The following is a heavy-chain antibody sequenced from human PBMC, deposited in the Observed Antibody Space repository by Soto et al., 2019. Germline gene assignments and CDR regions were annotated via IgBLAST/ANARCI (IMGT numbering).Heavy chain of an antibody. J-gene: IGHJ4*02. Sequence: QVQLVQSGAEVKKPGASVKVSCKASGYTFTRYYMHCVRQAPGQGLEWMGWTNPNSRGTNYAQKFQGWVTMTRDTSISTAYMELSRLRSDDTAVYYCAKGSYASFDYWGQGTLVTVSS. D-gene: IGHD2-2*01. CDR3: AKGSYASFDY. CDR1: GYTFTRYY. V-gene: IGHV1-2*04. CDR2: TNPNSRGT.